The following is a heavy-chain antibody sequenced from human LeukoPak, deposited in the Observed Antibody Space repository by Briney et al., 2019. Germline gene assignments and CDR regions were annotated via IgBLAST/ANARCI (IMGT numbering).Heavy chain of an antibody. D-gene: IGHD6-19*01. CDR2: IIPIFGIA. CDR1: GGTFSSYA. Sequence: ASVKVSCKASGGTFSSYAISWVRQAPGQGLEWMGRIIPIFGIANYAQKFQGRVTITADKSTSTAYMELSSLRSEDTAVYYCARGVPPTGIAVAGKEAYCYYGMDVWGQGTTVTVSS. J-gene: IGHJ6*02. CDR3: ARGVPPTGIAVAGKEAYCYYGMDV. V-gene: IGHV1-69*04.